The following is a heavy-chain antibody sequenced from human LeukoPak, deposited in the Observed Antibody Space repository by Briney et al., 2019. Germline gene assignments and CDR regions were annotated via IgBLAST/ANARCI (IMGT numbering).Heavy chain of an antibody. V-gene: IGHV3-23*01. CDR1: GFTFSSYA. CDR3: AKGYFDSSGYYYAYLGIYDY. J-gene: IGHJ4*02. CDR2: ICGSGENI. Sequence: GGSLRLSCAASGFTFSSYAMSWVRQAPGKGLEWVSVICGSGENIYYADSVKGRFTVSRDNSKNTLYLQMNSLRAEHTAIYYCAKGYFDSSGYYYAYLGIYDYWGQGTLVTVSS. D-gene: IGHD3-22*01.